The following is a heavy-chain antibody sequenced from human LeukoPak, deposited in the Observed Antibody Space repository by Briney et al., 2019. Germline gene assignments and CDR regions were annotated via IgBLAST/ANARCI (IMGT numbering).Heavy chain of an antibody. V-gene: IGHV3-21*01. J-gene: IGHJ1*01. CDR3: ARAQYCSGGSCPLAEYFQH. CDR2: ISSSSSFI. Sequence: GGSLRLSCAASGFTFRGYSMNWGREAPGKGLEWVSSISSSSSFIYSADSVKGRFTISRDNAKNSLYLEMNSLRGEDTTVYYCARAQYCSGGSCPLAEYFQHWGQGTLVTVSS. CDR1: GFTFRGYS. D-gene: IGHD2-15*01.